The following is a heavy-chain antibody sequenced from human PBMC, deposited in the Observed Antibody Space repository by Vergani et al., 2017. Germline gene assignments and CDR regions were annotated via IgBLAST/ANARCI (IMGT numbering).Heavy chain of an antibody. CDR1: GDSVSSNSAA. Sequence: QVQLQQSGPGLVKPSQTLSLTCAISGDSVSSNSAAWNWIRQSPSRGLEWLGRTYYRSKWYNDYAVSVKSRITINPDTSKNQFSLQLNSVTPEDTAVYYCARVPRMLYFDWPDDAFDIWGQGTMVTVSS. D-gene: IGHD3-9*01. V-gene: IGHV6-1*01. CDR3: ARVPRMLYFDWPDDAFDI. CDR2: TYYRSKWYN. J-gene: IGHJ3*02.